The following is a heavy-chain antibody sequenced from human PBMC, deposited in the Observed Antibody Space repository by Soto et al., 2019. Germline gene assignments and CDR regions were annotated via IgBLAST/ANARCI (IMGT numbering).Heavy chain of an antibody. J-gene: IGHJ4*02. Sequence: EVQLVESGGGLVLPGGSLRLSCAASGFTFSDHYMDWVRQAPGKGLEWVGRTRNKAKSYTTDYAASVKGRFTISRDDSRNSLYLQMNSLKTEDTAVYYCVRSKFGEVDYWGQGALVTVSS. D-gene: IGHD3-10*01. CDR3: VRSKFGEVDY. CDR2: TRNKAKSYTT. V-gene: IGHV3-72*01. CDR1: GFTFSDHY.